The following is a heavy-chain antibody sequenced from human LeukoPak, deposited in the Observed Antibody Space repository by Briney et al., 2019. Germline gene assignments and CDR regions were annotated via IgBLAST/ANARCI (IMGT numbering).Heavy chain of an antibody. Sequence: SETLSLTCAVYGGSFSGYYWSWIRQPPGKGLEWIGEINHSGSTNYNPSLKSRVTISVDTSKNQFSLKLSSVTAADTAVYYCARVTEVWFGPYNWFDTGGQGTLVTVSS. CDR3: ARVTEVWFGPYNWFDT. J-gene: IGHJ5*02. CDR2: INHSGST. D-gene: IGHD3-10*01. CDR1: GGSFSGYY. V-gene: IGHV4-34*01.